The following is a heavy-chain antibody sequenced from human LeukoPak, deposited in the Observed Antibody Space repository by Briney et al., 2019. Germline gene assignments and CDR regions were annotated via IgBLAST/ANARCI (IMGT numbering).Heavy chain of an antibody. V-gene: IGHV3-23*01. J-gene: IGHJ4*02. D-gene: IGHD3-10*01. CDR3: AKASYGSGSYYPPFDY. CDR1: GFTCSSYA. Sequence: GGSLRLSCAASGFTCSSYAMSWVRQAPGKGLEWVSAISGSGGSTYYADSVKGRFTISRDNSKNTLYLQMNSLRAEDTAVYYCAKASYGSGSYYPPFDYWGQGTLVTVSS. CDR2: ISGSGGST.